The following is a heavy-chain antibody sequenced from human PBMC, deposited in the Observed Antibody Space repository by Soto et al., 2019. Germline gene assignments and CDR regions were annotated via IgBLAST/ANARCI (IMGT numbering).Heavy chain of an antibody. CDR3: ARDRLEEPYSSSWYDAFDI. V-gene: IGHV6-1*01. D-gene: IGHD6-13*01. CDR2: TYYRSKWYN. CDR1: GDSVSSNSAA. J-gene: IGHJ3*02. Sequence: SQTLSLTCAISGDSVSSNSAAWNWIRQSPSRGLEWLGRTYYRSKWYNDYAVSVKSRITINPDTSKNQFSLQLNSVTPEDTAVYDCARDRLEEPYSSSWYDAFDIWGQGTMVTVSS.